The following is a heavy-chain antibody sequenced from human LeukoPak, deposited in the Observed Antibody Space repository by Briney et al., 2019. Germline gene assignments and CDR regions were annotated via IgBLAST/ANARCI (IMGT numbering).Heavy chain of an antibody. V-gene: IGHV4-59*08. CDR2: IYDSTNI. D-gene: IGHD3-16*02. CDR3: ARHVGRWALDI. J-gene: IGHJ3*02. Sequence: SETLSLTCSVSSGSMSGYYWSWIRQSPGKGLEWIGNIYDSTNIKKNPSLKSRITISVDTSKKQVSLKLSSVTAADMAVYYCARHVGRWALDIWGQGTMVTVSS. CDR1: SGSMSGYY.